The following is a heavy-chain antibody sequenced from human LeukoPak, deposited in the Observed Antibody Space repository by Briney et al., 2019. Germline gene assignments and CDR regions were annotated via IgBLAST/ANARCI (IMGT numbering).Heavy chain of an antibody. J-gene: IGHJ4*02. D-gene: IGHD3-22*01. CDR2: ISGSGSNT. CDR1: GFTFSRSW. Sequence: GGSLRLSCAASGFTFSRSWMTWVRQAPGKGLEWISGISGSGSNTYYADSVKGRFTISRDNAKNTLYLQMYSLRAEDTALYYCAKDYPFDYYYDSSAYFLYWGQGTLVTVFS. CDR3: AKDYPFDYYYDSSAYFLY. V-gene: IGHV3-23*01.